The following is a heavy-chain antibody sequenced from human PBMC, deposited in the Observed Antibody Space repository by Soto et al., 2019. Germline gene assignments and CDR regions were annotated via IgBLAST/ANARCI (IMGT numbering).Heavy chain of an antibody. CDR1: GFTVTSNG. J-gene: IGHJ4*02. CDR3: TKDRQYPRDYFHY. V-gene: IGHV3-23*01. CDR2: ISPNGQGI. D-gene: IGHD4-4*01. Sequence: EVKLLEPGGGLVQPGGSLRLSCGVSGFTVTSNGVSWVRKAPGKGLEGVAAISPNGQGIWYADSVKGRFTISRDISRNTVFLQMDSLRAEDTAVYYCTKDRQYPRDYFHYWGQGTLVTVSS.